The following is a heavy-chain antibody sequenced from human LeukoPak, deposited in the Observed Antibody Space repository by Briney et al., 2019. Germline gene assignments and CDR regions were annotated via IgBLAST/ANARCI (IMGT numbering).Heavy chain of an antibody. J-gene: IGHJ5*02. D-gene: IGHD3-22*01. CDR2: INPNSGGT. CDR1: GYPFTDYY. CDR3: ARDRYYYDSSGQEGDWFDP. Sequence: ASVKVSCKASGYPFTDYYVHWVRQAPGQGLQWMGRINPNSGGTDYAQKFQGRVTMTRDTSITTAYMELSSLRSEDTAVYYCARDRYYYDSSGQEGDWFDPWGQGTLVTVSS. V-gene: IGHV1-2*06.